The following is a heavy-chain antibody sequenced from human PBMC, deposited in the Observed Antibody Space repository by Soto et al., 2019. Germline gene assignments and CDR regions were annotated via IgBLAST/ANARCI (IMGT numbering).Heavy chain of an antibody. J-gene: IGHJ4*02. CDR3: ARGMTTVTTFDY. D-gene: IGHD4-17*01. CDR2: IYHSGST. Sequence: SETLSLTCAVSDGSISSGGYSWSWIRQPPGKGLEWIGYIYHSGSTYYNTSLKSRVTISVDRSKNQISLKLSSVTAADTAVYYCARGMTTVTTFDYWGQGTLVTVSS. V-gene: IGHV4-30-2*01. CDR1: DGSISSGGYS.